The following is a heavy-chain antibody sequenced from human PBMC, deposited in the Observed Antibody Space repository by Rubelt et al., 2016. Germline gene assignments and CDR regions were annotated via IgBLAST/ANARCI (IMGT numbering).Heavy chain of an antibody. CDR2: IYYSGST. J-gene: IGHJ4*02. D-gene: IGHD2-2*01. CDR1: GGSISSSSYY. CDR3: ARAGPSSTSPFDY. V-gene: IGHV4-61*05. Sequence: QLQLQESGPGLVKPSETLSLTCTVSGGSISSSSYYWGWIRQPPGKGLEWIGYIYYSGSTNYNPSLKSRVTISVDTSKNQFSLKPSSVTAADTAVYYCARAGPSSTSPFDYWGQGTLVTVSS.